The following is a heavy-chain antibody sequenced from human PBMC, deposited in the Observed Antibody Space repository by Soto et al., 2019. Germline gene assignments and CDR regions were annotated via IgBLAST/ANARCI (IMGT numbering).Heavy chain of an antibody. CDR1: GFTFSSYG. Sequence: QVQLVESGGGVVQPGRSLRLSCAASGFTFSSYGMHWVRQAPGKGLEWVAVIWYDGSNKYYADSVKGRFTISRDNSKNTLYLQMNSLRAEDTAVYYCARESEDSSLGGFDPWGQGTLVTVSS. D-gene: IGHD6-6*01. CDR2: IWYDGSNK. J-gene: IGHJ5*02. V-gene: IGHV3-33*01. CDR3: ARESEDSSLGGFDP.